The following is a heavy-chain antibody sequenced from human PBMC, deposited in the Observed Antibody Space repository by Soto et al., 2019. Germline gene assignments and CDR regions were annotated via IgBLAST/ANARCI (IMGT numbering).Heavy chain of an antibody. CDR3: AKKSRSYDSSGYADY. CDR1: GFTFSSYA. D-gene: IGHD3-22*01. Sequence: PGGSLRLSCAASGFTFSSYAMSWVRQAPGKGLEWVSAISGSGGSTYYADSVKGRFTISRDNSKNTLYLQMNSLRAEDTAVYYCAKKSRSYDSSGYADYWGQGTLVTVSS. J-gene: IGHJ4*02. V-gene: IGHV3-23*01. CDR2: ISGSGGST.